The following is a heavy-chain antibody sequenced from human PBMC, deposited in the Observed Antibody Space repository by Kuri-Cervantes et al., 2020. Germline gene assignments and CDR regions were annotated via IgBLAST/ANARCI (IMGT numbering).Heavy chain of an antibody. V-gene: IGHV4-61*01. J-gene: IGHJ3*02. Sequence: SETLSLTCTVSGGSVSSGSYYWSWIRQPPGKGLEWIGYIYYSGSTNYNPSLKSRVTISVDTSKNQFSLKLSSVTAADTAVYYCAGGSGYPAFDIWGQGTMVTVSS. D-gene: IGHD3-22*01. CDR1: GGSVSSGSYY. CDR3: AGGSGYPAFDI. CDR2: IYYSGST.